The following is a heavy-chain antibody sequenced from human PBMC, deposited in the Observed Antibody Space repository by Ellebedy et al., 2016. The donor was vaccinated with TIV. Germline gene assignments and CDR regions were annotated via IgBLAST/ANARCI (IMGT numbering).Heavy chain of an antibody. D-gene: IGHD3-3*01. CDR3: AHTLYDFWSGPSGWFDP. CDR2: IYWNDNK. J-gene: IGHJ5*02. Sequence: SGPTLVKPTQTLTLTCTFSGFSFSTRGVGVGWIRQPPGKALEWLALIYWNDNKRSRPSLQSRLTITKDTSKNQVVLTMTNMDPVDTATYYCAHTLYDFWSGPSGWFDPWGQGTLVTVSS. CDR1: GFSFSTRGVG. V-gene: IGHV2-5*01.